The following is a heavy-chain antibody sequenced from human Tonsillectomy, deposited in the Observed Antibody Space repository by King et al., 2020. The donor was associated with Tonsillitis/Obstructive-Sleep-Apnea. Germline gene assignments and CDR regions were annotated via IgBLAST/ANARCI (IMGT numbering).Heavy chain of an antibody. V-gene: IGHV3-15*01. CDR1: GFTFINAW. Sequence: LQLVESGGGLVKSGGSLRLSCTAFGFTFINAWMSWVRHTPGKGLEWVGRIKSKTHGGTTDYAAPVKGRFTISRDDSKDTLYLQMNSLKTEDTAVYYCTTPWFGEFTGAFDIWGQGTMVTVSS. J-gene: IGHJ3*02. CDR3: TTPWFGEFTGAFDI. D-gene: IGHD3-10*01. CDR2: IKSKTHGGTT.